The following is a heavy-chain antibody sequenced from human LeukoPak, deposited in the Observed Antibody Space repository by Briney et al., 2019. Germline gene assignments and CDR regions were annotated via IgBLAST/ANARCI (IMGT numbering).Heavy chain of an antibody. J-gene: IGHJ6*02. D-gene: IGHD5-18*01. CDR3: ARDGDTYGYYYYGMDV. Sequence: YLHWFQGRVTMTRDTSISTAYMELSRLRSDDTAVYYCARDGDTYGYYYYGMDVWGQGTTVTVSS. V-gene: IGHV1-2*02.